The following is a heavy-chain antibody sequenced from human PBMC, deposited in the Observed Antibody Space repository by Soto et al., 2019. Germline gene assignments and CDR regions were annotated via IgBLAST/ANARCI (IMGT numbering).Heavy chain of an antibody. CDR3: ASGGEYGMDV. CDR1: GYTFTTYY. CDR2: MNSNSGNT. J-gene: IGHJ6*01. V-gene: IGHV1-8*01. Sequence: QVQLVQSGAEVKKPGASLKVSCKASGYTFTTYYFNWVRQAAGQGLEWMGWMNSNSGNTGYAQNFQGRVTMTRDTSTRTAYMELSSLRSEDPAVYYCASGGEYGMDVCGQRPTVIVSS.